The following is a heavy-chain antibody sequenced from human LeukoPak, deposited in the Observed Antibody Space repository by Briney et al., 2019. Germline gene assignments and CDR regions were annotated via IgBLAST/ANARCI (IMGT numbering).Heavy chain of an antibody. Sequence: PWGSLRLSCAASGFTFSSYAMSWVRQAPGKGLECVSSISGSVGSTYYADSVKGRFTISRDNSKNTLYLQMNSLRAEDTAVYYCARVADDYFDYWGQGTLITVSS. CDR3: ARVADDYFDY. V-gene: IGHV3-23*01. CDR2: ISGSVGST. CDR1: GFTFSSYA. D-gene: IGHD6-19*01. J-gene: IGHJ4*02.